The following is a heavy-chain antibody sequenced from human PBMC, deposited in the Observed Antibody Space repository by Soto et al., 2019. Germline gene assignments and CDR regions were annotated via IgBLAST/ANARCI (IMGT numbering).Heavy chain of an antibody. V-gene: IGHV3-48*02. CDR1: GGSISSSS. J-gene: IGHJ4*02. CDR2: ITSDTKTI. CDR3: ARSVEGHFDY. D-gene: IGHD6-19*01. Sequence: ETLSLTCTVSGGSISSSSYYWGWIRQPPGKGLEWFSYITSDTKTIKYADSVKGRFTISRDNAKNSVYLQMNSLRDEDTAVYYCARSVEGHFDYWGQGTVVTVSS.